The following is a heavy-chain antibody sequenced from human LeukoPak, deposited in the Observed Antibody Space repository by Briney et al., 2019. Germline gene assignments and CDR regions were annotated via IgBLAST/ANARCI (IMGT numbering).Heavy chain of an antibody. V-gene: IGHV5-51*01. Sequence: ASVKISCKGSGYSFTSYWIGWVRQMPGKGLEWMGIIYPGDSDTRYSPSFQGQVTISADKSISTAYLQWSSLKASDTAMYYCARRNGSGSYYNSLSDWFDPWGQGTLVTVSS. J-gene: IGHJ5*02. CDR3: ARRNGSGSYYNSLSDWFDP. CDR2: IYPGDSDT. D-gene: IGHD3-10*01. CDR1: GYSFTSYW.